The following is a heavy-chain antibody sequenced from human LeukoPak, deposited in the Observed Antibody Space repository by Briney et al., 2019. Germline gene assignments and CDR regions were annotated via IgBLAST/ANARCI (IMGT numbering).Heavy chain of an antibody. Sequence: SETLSLTCTLSGGSISSSSYSWGWIRQPPEKGLEWIGSIYYSGSTYYNPSLKSRVTISVDTSKNQFSLKLSSVTAADTAVYYCARDLREELRYFDWLLYSWFDPWGQGTLVTVSS. CDR2: IYYSGST. D-gene: IGHD3-9*01. V-gene: IGHV4-39*07. J-gene: IGHJ5*02. CDR1: GGSISSSSYS. CDR3: ARDLREELRYFDWLLYSWFDP.